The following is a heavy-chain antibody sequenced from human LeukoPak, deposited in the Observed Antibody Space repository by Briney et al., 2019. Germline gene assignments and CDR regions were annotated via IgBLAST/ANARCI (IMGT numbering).Heavy chain of an antibody. Sequence: SETLSLTCIVSGGPISVDYWSWIRQPAGEGLEWIGRIYSSGRTHYSPSLKSRVAISVDTSKNRFPLRLSSVTAADTAVYYCARDLGGSYSSETWFDPWGQGTLVTVSS. V-gene: IGHV4-4*07. CDR1: GGPISVDY. J-gene: IGHJ5*02. CDR2: IYSSGRT. CDR3: ARDLGGSYSSETWFDP. D-gene: IGHD1-26*01.